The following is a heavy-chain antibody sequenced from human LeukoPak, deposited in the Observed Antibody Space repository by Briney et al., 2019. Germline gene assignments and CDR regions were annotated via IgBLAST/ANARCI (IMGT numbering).Heavy chain of an antibody. D-gene: IGHD6-13*01. V-gene: IGHV4-31*03. Sequence: PSQALSLTCTVSGGSISSGGYYWSWIRQHPGKGLEWIGYIYYSGSTYYNPSLKSRVTISVVTSKNQFSLKLSSVTAADTAVYYCARSTSAAGIFDYWGQGTLVTVSS. J-gene: IGHJ4*02. CDR2: IYYSGST. CDR1: GGSISSGGYY. CDR3: ARSTSAAGIFDY.